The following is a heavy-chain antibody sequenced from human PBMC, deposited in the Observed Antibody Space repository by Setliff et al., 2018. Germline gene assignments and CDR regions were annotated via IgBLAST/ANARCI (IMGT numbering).Heavy chain of an antibody. D-gene: IGHD5-18*01. Sequence: SETLSLTCTVSSGSIINYYWSWIRQPPGRPLEWIGYIKYDGTTDYNPSLDSRVTMSVDTSKNQFSLKLKSVTAADTAVYYCVRDRTAYSYGLDVWGQGTTVTVSS. CDR3: VRDRTAYSYGLDV. V-gene: IGHV4-59*01. CDR1: SGSIINYY. CDR2: IKYDGTT. J-gene: IGHJ6*02.